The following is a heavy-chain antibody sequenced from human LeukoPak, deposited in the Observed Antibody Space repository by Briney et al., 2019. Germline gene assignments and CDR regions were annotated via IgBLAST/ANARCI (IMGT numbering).Heavy chain of an antibody. J-gene: IGHJ4*02. Sequence: PGGSLRLSCAASGFTFSSYAMSWVRQAPGKGLEWVSAISGSGGSTYYADSVKGRFTISRDNSKNTLYLQMNSLRAEDTAVYYWAKAKVGYSSGWYPDYWGQGTLVTVSS. D-gene: IGHD6-19*01. CDR1: GFTFSSYA. V-gene: IGHV3-23*01. CDR2: ISGSGGST. CDR3: AKAKVGYSSGWYPDY.